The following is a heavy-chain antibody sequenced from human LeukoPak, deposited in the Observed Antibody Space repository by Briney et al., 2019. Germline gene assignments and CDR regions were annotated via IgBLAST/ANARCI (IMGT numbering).Heavy chain of an antibody. J-gene: IGHJ3*02. CDR3: ARALHYYDSSGTGAFDI. CDR2: IYYSGST. D-gene: IGHD3-22*01. Sequence: SETLSLTCTVSGGSISSSSYNWGWIRQPPGKGLEWIGSIYYSGSTYYNPSLKSRVTISVDTSKNQFSLKLSSVTAADTAVYYCARALHYYDSSGTGAFDIWGQGTMVTVSS. CDR1: GGSISSSSYN. V-gene: IGHV4-39*07.